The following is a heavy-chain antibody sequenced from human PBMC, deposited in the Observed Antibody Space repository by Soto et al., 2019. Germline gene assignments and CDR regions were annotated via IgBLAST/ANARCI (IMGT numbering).Heavy chain of an antibody. Sequence: SETLSLTCAVYGGSFSGYYWSWIRQPPGKGLEWIGEINHSGSTNYNPSLKSRVTIAVDTSKNQFSLKLSSVTAADTAVYYCASIAVPKRDFQHWGQGTLVTVSS. D-gene: IGHD6-19*01. CDR3: ASIAVPKRDFQH. V-gene: IGHV4-34*01. CDR2: INHSGST. J-gene: IGHJ1*01. CDR1: GGSFSGYY.